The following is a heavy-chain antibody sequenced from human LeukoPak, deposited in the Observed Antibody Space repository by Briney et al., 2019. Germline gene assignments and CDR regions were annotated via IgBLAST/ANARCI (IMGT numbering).Heavy chain of an antibody. Sequence: RGSLRLSCAASGFTFSNYVMTWVRQAPGNGLEGCSGIGGSGLYTYYADSVKGRFTISRDNSKDTLLLQMNSLRAEDTAVYYCAPRMTEVGPLVPDWGQGTLVIVSS. CDR2: IGGSGLYT. CDR3: APRMTEVGPLVPD. V-gene: IGHV3-23*01. J-gene: IGHJ4*02. CDR1: GFTFSNYV. D-gene: IGHD2-21*02.